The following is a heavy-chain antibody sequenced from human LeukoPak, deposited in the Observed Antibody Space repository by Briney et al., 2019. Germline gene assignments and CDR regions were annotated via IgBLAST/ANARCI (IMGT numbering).Heavy chain of an antibody. CDR1: GGSISSSSYY. J-gene: IGHJ4*02. Sequence: SETLSLTCTVSGGSISSSSYYWGWIRQPPGKGLEWIGSIYYSGSTYYNPSLKSRVTISVDTSKNQFSLKLSSGTAAHTAVYYCASKVAACFDYWGQGTLVTVSS. CDR2: IYYSGST. V-gene: IGHV4-39*01. D-gene: IGHD6-6*01. CDR3: ASKVAACFDY.